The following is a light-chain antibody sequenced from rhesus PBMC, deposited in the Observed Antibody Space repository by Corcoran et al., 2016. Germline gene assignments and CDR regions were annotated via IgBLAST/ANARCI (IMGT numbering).Light chain of an antibody. V-gene: IGKV1-66*01. CDR3: QQYHISPPT. J-gene: IGKJ4*01. Sequence: DIQMTQSPSSLSASVGDRVTITCRASQDIKHYLSWYQQKPGKAPKHLMYYAIILKTGVPSRFRGTGSGPYYTPTISSLKPEDIASYYCQQYHISPPTFGGGTKVEIK. CDR1: QDIKHY. CDR2: YAI.